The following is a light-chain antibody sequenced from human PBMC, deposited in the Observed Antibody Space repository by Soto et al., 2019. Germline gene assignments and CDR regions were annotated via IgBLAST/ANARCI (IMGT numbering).Light chain of an antibody. CDR3: QQSYIMPIYT. CDR2: AAS. Sequence: QMPSSLSASVGDRVTITCRASQSISIYLNWYQQKPGKAPRLLIYAASRLQSGVPSRFSGSGSGTDFTLTISSLQPEDFATYYCQQSYIMPIYTFGQGTRLDIK. J-gene: IGKJ2*01. V-gene: IGKV1-39*01. CDR1: QSISIY.